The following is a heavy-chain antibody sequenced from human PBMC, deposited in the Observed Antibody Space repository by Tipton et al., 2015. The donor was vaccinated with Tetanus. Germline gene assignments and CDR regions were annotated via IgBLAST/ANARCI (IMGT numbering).Heavy chain of an antibody. D-gene: IGHD5/OR15-5a*01. CDR1: GDSLSNGDYY. J-gene: IGHJ4*02. Sequence: TLSLTCTVSGDSLSNGDYYWSWIRQPPGKGLESIGYIYYSGSTYYNPSLKSRVTMSVDTSKKDFSVRLRSVTAADTAVYYCARLREIVSRSGWDFDYWGQGILVTVSS. CDR2: IYYSGST. V-gene: IGHV4-30-4*01. CDR3: ARLREIVSRSGWDFDY.